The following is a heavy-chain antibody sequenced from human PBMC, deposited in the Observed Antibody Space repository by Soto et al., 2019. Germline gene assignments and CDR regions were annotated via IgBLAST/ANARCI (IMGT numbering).Heavy chain of an antibody. Sequence: SVTVTCKASGYSFSDYHITSLRQATGRGPEWMGWMNPNSGTTGYAHKFQRRVTITRNTARNRAYMEFSRLGSEDTAVCYCARDNRDSWNDEGWFYPWGQGTLVTV. D-gene: IGHD1-20*01. CDR3: ARDNRDSWNDEGWFYP. V-gene: IGHV1-8*01. CDR2: MNPNSGTT. CDR1: GYSFSDYH. J-gene: IGHJ5*02.